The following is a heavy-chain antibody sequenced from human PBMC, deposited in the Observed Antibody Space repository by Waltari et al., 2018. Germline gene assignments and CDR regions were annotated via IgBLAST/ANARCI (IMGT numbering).Heavy chain of an antibody. D-gene: IGHD5-18*01. CDR1: GGSINSDAYY. CDR2: LYNGNA. V-gene: IGHV4-39*01. J-gene: IGHJ4*02. CDR3: ARHASKRLL. Sequence: QLQLQESGPGLVKPSETLSLTCTVSGGSINSDAYYWGWIRQPPGKGLEWIGSLYNGNASYNPCLKSRVTISGDTSKNQVPLKLRSVTAADTAVYYCARHASKRLLWGQGTLVTVSA.